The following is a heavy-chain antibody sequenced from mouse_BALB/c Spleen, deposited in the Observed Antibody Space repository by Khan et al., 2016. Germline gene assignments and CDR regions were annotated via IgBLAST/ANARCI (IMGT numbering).Heavy chain of an antibody. J-gene: IGHJ1*01. V-gene: IGHV1S56*01. D-gene: IGHD2-14*01. CDR1: GYTFTSYY. CDR3: AGGGRYDVYWYFDG. CDR2: IYPGNVNT. Sequence: QVQLQQSGPELVKPGASVRISCKASGYTFTSYYIHWVKQRPGQGLEWIGWIYPGNVNTKYNEKFKGKATLTADKSSSTAYMQLSSLTSEDSAVYFCAGGGRYDVYWYFDGWGAGTTVTVSS.